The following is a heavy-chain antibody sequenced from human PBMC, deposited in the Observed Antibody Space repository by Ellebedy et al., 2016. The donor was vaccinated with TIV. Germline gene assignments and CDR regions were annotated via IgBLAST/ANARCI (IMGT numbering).Heavy chain of an antibody. CDR1: GFTFSSYW. J-gene: IGHJ1*01. D-gene: IGHD6-6*01. Sequence: GESLKISXAASGFTFSSYWMHWVRQAPGKGLEWVANIKHDESEKYYVDSVKGRFTISRDNAKNSLYLQMNSLRAEDTAVYYCARLDEYFQSWGQGTLVTVSS. CDR2: IKHDESEK. V-gene: IGHV3-7*01. CDR3: ARLDEYFQS.